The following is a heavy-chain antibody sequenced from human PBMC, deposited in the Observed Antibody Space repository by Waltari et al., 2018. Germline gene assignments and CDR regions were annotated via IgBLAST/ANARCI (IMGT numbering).Heavy chain of an antibody. CDR2: INHRGSS. CDR1: GGSFSGYY. CDR3: ARGNSRGAYYYDSSGYYYFY. J-gene: IGHJ4*02. D-gene: IGHD3-22*01. V-gene: IGHV4-34*01. Sequence: VQLQQWGAGLLKPAEPLSLSCAVYGGSFSGYYWGWFGQPPGKVLEWIGEINHRGSSNDNTYLKRRVTISVDTSKNQFSLMLSSVTDADTAVYYCARGNSRGAYYYDSSGYYYFYWGQGTLVTVSS.